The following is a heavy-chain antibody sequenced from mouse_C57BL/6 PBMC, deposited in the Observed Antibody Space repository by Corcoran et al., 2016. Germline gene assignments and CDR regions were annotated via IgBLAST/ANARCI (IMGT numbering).Heavy chain of an antibody. J-gene: IGHJ4*01. CDR2: INTYSGVP. D-gene: IGHD2-5*01. CDR3: ARGGYSNYVDYAMDY. CDR1: GYTFTTYG. V-gene: IGHV9-3*01. Sequence: QIQLVQSGPELKKPGETVKISCKASGYTFTTYGMSWVKQAPGKGLKWMGWINTYSGVPTYADDFKGRFAFSLETSASTAYLQINNLKNEDTATYFCARGGYSNYVDYAMDYWAQGTSVTVSS.